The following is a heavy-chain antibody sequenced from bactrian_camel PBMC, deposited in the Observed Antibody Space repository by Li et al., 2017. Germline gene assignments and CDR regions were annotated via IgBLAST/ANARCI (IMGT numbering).Heavy chain of an antibody. D-gene: IGHD4*01. V-gene: IGHV3S31*01. CDR2: INSGGGST. J-gene: IGHJ4*01. CDR3: AKSLGTDYPIDYDDLDY. CDR1: GFTFSSYA. Sequence: VQLVESGGGLVQPGGSPRLSCAASGFTFSSYAMSWVRQPPGKGLEWVSAINSGGGSTYYQDSVKGRFTISRDNAKNTLYLQLNSLKTEDTAMYYCAKSLGTDYPIDYDDLDYWGQGTQVTVS.